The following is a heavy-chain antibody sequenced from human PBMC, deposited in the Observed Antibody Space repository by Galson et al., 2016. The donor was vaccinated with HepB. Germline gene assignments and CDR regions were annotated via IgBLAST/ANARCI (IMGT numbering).Heavy chain of an antibody. CDR2: IYYDKTI. CDR1: GGSISTYY. Sequence: SETLSLTCTVSGGSISTYYWSWIRQPPGKGLEWIGYIYYDKTINYNPSLKSRITISVDTSKNQFSLRLSSVTAADTAVYYCARDHRGSGYYGSASNHGIDVWGKGIPVTVSS. J-gene: IGHJ6*04. D-gene: IGHD3-10*01. V-gene: IGHV4-59*01. CDR3: ARDHRGSGYYGSASNHGIDV.